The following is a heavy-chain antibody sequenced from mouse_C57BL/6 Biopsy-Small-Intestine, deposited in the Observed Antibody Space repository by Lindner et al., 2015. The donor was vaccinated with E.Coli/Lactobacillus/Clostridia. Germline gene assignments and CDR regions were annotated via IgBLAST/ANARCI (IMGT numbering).Heavy chain of an antibody. V-gene: IGHV5-17*01. CDR3: ARGDVGLHYGMDY. J-gene: IGHJ4*01. CDR2: ISGGNSNI. CDR1: GFTFSDYG. Sequence: VQLQESGGGLVKPGGSRKLSCAASGFTFSDYGIHWVRQAPEKGLEWIAYISGGNSNIYYADTVKGRFTISRDNAKNTLFLQMTSLRSEDTAMYYCARGDVGLHYGMDYWGQGTSVTVSS.